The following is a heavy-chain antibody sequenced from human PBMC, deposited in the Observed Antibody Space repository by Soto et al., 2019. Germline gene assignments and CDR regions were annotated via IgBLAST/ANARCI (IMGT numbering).Heavy chain of an antibody. CDR1: GYTFTNFG. J-gene: IGHJ4*02. CDR3: ARWGTPIDY. Sequence: QVQLVQSGAEVKKPGASVKVSCKASGYTFTNFGISWVRQAPGQGLEWMGWISAYNGNTNYAQNFQGRVTRTTYTTTSTSQMGRRSLKSDDMALYYCARWGTPIDYWGQGTLVTVSS. V-gene: IGHV1-18*03. D-gene: IGHD3-16*01. CDR2: ISAYNGNT.